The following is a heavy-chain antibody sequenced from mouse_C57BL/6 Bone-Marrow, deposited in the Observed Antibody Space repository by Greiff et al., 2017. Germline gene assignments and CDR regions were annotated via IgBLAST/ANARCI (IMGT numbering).Heavy chain of an antibody. CDR1: GYTFTDYE. J-gene: IGHJ4*01. V-gene: IGHV1-15*01. Sequence: QVQLQQSGAELVRPGASVTLSCKASGYTFTDYEMHWVKQTPVHGLEWIGAIDPETGGTAYNQKFKGKAILTADKSSSTAYMALRSLTSGDSAVYYCTKMDYWGQGTSVTVSS. CDR3: TKMDY. CDR2: IDPETGGT.